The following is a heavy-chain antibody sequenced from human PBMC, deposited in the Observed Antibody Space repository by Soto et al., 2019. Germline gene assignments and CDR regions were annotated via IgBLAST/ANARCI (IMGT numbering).Heavy chain of an antibody. D-gene: IGHD3-22*01. Sequence: GESLKISCKGSGYSFTSYWLGWVRQMPGKGLEWMGIIYVGDSDTRYSPSFQGQVTISADKSISTAYLQWSSLKASDTAMYYCARGEYYYDSGGYYFNYWGQGTLVTVSS. CDR2: IYVGDSDT. CDR3: ARGEYYYDSGGYYFNY. V-gene: IGHV5-51*01. CDR1: GYSFTSYW. J-gene: IGHJ4*02.